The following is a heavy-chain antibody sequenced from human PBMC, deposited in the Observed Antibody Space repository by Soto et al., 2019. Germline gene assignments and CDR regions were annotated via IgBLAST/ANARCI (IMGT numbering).Heavy chain of an antibody. J-gene: IGHJ4*02. CDR1: GVTFNNST. D-gene: IGHD2-8*02. CDR2: FTPILGVA. Sequence: QVQLVQSGAEVTQPGSSVKVSCKASGVTFNNSTVNWVRQAPGQGLEWMGRFTPILGVANNAQKFQGRLTLSVEKSTSTAYMELSSLRSEDTSVYYCARTSTTATGGVEHWGQGTLVIVSS. V-gene: IGHV1-69*02. CDR3: ARTSTTATGGVEH.